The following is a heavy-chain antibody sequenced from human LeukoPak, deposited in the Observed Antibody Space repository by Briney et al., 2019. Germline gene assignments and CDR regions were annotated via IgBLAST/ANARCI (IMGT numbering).Heavy chain of an antibody. CDR1: GGSFSGYY. Sequence: SETLSLTCAVYGGSFSGYYWSWIRQPPGKGLEWIGEINHSGNTNYNPSLKSRVTISVDTSKNQFSLKLSSVTAADTAVYYCATGGYYYGMDVWGQGTTVTVSS. CDR2: INHSGNT. D-gene: IGHD1-1*01. CDR3: ATGGYYYGMDV. V-gene: IGHV4-34*01. J-gene: IGHJ6*02.